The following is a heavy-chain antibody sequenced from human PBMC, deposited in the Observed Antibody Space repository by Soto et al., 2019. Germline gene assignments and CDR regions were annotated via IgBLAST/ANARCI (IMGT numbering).Heavy chain of an antibody. V-gene: IGHV4-34*01. CDR1: GGSFSDYY. J-gene: IGHJ4*02. D-gene: IGHD1-1*01. CDR3: ARKAYNTVVAPPASFFDS. CDR2: INHRGET. Sequence: PSETLSLTCDVYGGSFSDYYWIWIRQPPGKGLEWIGEINHRGETNYKPSLKSRVTISLDTSKNQFSLKLNSVTAADTAVYYCARKAYNTVVAPPASFFDSWGQGTPVTVSS.